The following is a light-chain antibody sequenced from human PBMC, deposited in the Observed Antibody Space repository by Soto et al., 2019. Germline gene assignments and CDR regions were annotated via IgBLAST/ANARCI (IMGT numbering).Light chain of an antibody. J-gene: IGLJ1*01. CDR2: EVS. CDR3: SSFTSSRAYV. Sequence: QTVLVNPASLSGSPGQSITISCTGTSSDVGGYNYVSWYQQQSGKAPKLMIHEVSNRPSGVSNRFSGSKSGNTASLTISGLQAEDEADYYCSSFTSSRAYVFVIGTKVTVL. V-gene: IGLV2-14*01. CDR1: SSDVGGYNY.